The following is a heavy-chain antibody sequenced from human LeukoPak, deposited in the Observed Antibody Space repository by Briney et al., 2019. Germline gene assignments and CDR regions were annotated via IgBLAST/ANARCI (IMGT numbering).Heavy chain of an antibody. CDR3: ARDVGGRIGASDI. Sequence: PSETLSLTCTVSGGSISSYYWSWIRQPPGEGLEWIEYIHYSGSTNYNPPFKSRVTISVDTSKNQFSLKLSSVTAADTAVYYCARDVGGRIGASDIWGQGTMVTVSS. J-gene: IGHJ3*02. V-gene: IGHV4-59*01. CDR1: GGSISSYY. D-gene: IGHD1-26*01. CDR2: IHYSGST.